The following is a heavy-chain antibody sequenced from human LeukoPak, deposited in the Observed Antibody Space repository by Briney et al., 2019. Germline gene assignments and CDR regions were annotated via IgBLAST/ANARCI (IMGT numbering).Heavy chain of an antibody. V-gene: IGHV3-30*03. D-gene: IGHD6-13*01. J-gene: IGHJ4*02. CDR2: ISYDGSNK. Sequence: GGSLRLSCAASGFTFSSYSMNWVRQAPGKGLKWVAVISYDGSNKYYADSVKGRFTISRDNSKNTLYLQMNSLRAEDTAVYYCARDYSFRQFDYWGQGTLVTVSS. CDR1: GFTFSSYS. CDR3: ARDYSFRQFDY.